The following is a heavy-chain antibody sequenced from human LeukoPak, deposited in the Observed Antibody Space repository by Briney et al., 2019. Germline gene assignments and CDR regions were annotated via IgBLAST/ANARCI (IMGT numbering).Heavy chain of an antibody. D-gene: IGHD4-23*01. Sequence: GGSLRLSCAASGFTFDDYAMHWVRHAPGKGLEWVSGISWNSGSIGYADSVKGRFTISRDNAKNSLYLQINSLRDEDTAVYYCARETVGLDYWGQGTLVTVSS. CDR3: ARETVGLDY. CDR1: GFTFDDYA. V-gene: IGHV3-9*01. J-gene: IGHJ4*02. CDR2: ISWNSGSI.